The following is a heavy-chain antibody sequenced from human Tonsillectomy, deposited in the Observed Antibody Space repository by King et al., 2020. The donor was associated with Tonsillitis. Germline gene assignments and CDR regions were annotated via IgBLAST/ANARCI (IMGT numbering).Heavy chain of an antibody. V-gene: IGHV3-9*01. CDR1: GFTFDDYA. Sequence: VQLVESGGGLVQPGRSLRLSCAASGFTFDDYAMHWVRQAPGKGLEWVSGISWNSGSIGYADSVKSRFTISRDNAKNSLYLQMNSLRAEDTALYYCAKDIIGVGATTLFDYWGQGTLVTVSS. CDR3: AKDIIGVGATTLFDY. CDR2: ISWNSGSI. D-gene: IGHD1-26*01. J-gene: IGHJ4*02.